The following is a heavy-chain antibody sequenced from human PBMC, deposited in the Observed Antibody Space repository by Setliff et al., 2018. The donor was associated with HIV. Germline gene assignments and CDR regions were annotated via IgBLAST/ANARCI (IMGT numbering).Heavy chain of an antibody. CDR1: GYTFTTYG. Sequence: SVKVSCKPSGYTFTTYGLSWVRQAPGQGLEWMGGIIPILGIANYAQKFQGRVTITADESTSTAYMELSSLRSEDTAVYYCARGRSRAKDAFDIWGQGTMVTVSS. D-gene: IGHD6-13*01. V-gene: IGHV1-69*10. CDR2: IIPILGIA. J-gene: IGHJ3*02. CDR3: ARGRSRAKDAFDI.